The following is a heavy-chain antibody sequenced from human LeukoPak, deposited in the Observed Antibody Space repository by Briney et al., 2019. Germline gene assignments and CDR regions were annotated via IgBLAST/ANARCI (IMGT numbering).Heavy chain of an antibody. V-gene: IGHV4-59*01. Sequence: ASETLSLTCTVSGASISSYFWSWIRQPPGKGLEWVGYIYYSGTTNYNPSLKSRVTMSVDTSKNQFSLRLSSVTAADTAVYYCARVTGYIVEDYFDYWGQGTLVTVSS. CDR3: ARVTGYIVEDYFDY. CDR1: GASISSYF. J-gene: IGHJ4*02. CDR2: IYYSGTT. D-gene: IGHD3-22*01.